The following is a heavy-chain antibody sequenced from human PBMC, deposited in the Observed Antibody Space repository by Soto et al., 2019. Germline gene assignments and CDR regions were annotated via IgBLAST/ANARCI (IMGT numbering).Heavy chain of an antibody. Sequence: EVQLLESGGGLVQPGGSLRLSCAASGFTFSSYAMSWVRQAPGKGLEWVSAISGSGGSTYYADSVKGRFTISRDNSKNTLYLQMNSLRAEDTAVYYCAKRRSEGVTTSRGYWYFDLWGRDTLVTVSS. D-gene: IGHD4-4*01. V-gene: IGHV3-23*01. CDR3: AKRRSEGVTTSRGYWYFDL. J-gene: IGHJ2*01. CDR2: ISGSGGST. CDR1: GFTFSSYA.